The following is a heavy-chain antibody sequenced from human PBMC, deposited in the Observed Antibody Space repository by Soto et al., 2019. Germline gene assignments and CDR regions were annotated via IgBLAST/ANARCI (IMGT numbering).Heavy chain of an antibody. D-gene: IGHD3-10*01. V-gene: IGHV4-4*02. Sequence: QVQLQESGPGLVKPSGTLSLTCAVSGGSISSSNWWSWVRQPPVKGMEWIGEIYHSGSTNYNPSLKRRVTISVDKSKNQFSLKLSSVTAADTAVYYCARVSGNYYYGMDVWGQGTTVTVSS. J-gene: IGHJ6*02. CDR2: IYHSGST. CDR3: ARVSGNYYYGMDV. CDR1: GGSISSSNW.